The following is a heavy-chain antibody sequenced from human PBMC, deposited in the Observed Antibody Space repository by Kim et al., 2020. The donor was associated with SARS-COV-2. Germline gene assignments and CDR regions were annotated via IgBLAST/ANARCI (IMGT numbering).Heavy chain of an antibody. J-gene: IGHJ6*02. Sequence: GGSLRLSCAASGFTFSSYAMHWVRQAPGKGLEWVAVISYDGSNKYYVDSVKGRFTISRDNSKNTLYLQMNSLRAEDTAVYYCAREGGGGYYGSGTFLPRYGMDVWGQGTTVTVSS. V-gene: IGHV3-30*04. CDR1: GFTFSSYA. CDR2: ISYDGSNK. D-gene: IGHD3-10*01. CDR3: AREGGGGYYGSGTFLPRYGMDV.